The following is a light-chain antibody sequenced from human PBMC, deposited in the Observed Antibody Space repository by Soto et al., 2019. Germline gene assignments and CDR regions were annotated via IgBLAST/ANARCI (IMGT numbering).Light chain of an antibody. CDR2: RNN. CDR3: AAWDDSLSAHVV. J-gene: IGLJ2*01. V-gene: IGLV1-47*01. CDR1: SSNIGNNY. Sequence: QSVLTQPPSASGTPGQRVTISCSGSSSNIGNNYVYWYRQLPGTAPTLLIYRNNQRPSGVPDRFAGSKSGTSASLAISGRRSEDEADYYCAAWDDSLSAHVVFGGGTKLTVL.